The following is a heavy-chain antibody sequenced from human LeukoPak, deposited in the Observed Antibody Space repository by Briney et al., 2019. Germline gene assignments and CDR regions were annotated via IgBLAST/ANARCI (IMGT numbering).Heavy chain of an antibody. CDR2: IGSTSTTI. D-gene: IGHD6-19*01. CDR1: GFPFSVYE. V-gene: IGHV3-48*03. CDR3: ALLGVASDFDY. Sequence: PGGALRLSCSVSGFPFSVYEVKWVRQAPGRGVEWVSNIGSTSTTIYYADSVRGRFSLSRDNAKSSLYLQMNSLRVEDTAIYYCALLGVASDFDYWGQGALVTVSS. J-gene: IGHJ4*02.